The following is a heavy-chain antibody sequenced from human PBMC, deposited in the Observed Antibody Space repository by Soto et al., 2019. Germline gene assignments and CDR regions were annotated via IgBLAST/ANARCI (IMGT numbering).Heavy chain of an antibody. CDR3: AGPRYYDFWSGYPPRYYGMDV. Sequence: ASVKVSCKASGYTFTSYAMHWVRQAPGQRLEWMGWINAGNGNTKYSQKFQGRVTITRGTSASTAYMELSSLRSEDTAVYYCAGPRYYDFWSGYPPRYYGMDVWGQGTTVAVSS. V-gene: IGHV1-3*01. D-gene: IGHD3-3*01. CDR1: GYTFTSYA. CDR2: INAGNGNT. J-gene: IGHJ6*02.